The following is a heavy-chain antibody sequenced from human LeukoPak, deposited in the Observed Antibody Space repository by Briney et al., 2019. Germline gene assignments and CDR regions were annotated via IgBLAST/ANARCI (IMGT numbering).Heavy chain of an antibody. CDR3: ARHGTVTHRFDY. J-gene: IGHJ4*02. D-gene: IGHD4-17*01. CDR2: IYYSGST. CDR1: GGSMSSSSYY. V-gene: IGHV4-39*01. Sequence: SDTLSLTCGVSGGSMSSSSYYWGWIRQPPGKGLEWIGSIYYSGSTYYNPSLKSRVTISVDSSKNQCSLKLSSVTAADTAVYYCARHGTVTHRFDYWGQGTLVTVSS.